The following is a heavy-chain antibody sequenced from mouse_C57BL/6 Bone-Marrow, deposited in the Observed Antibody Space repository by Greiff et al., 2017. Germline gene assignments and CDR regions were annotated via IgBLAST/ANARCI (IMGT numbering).Heavy chain of an antibody. J-gene: IGHJ2*01. CDR3: ARFYDGYYPYYFDD. V-gene: IGHV1-55*01. Sequence: QVQLQQPGAELVKPGASVKMSCKASGYTFTSYWLTWVKQRPGPGLAWIGAIYPGSGSTNYNEKFKSKATLTVYTSSSTADMQLSRRTSEDSAGYYCARFYDGYYPYYFDDWGQGTTLTVSS. D-gene: IGHD2-3*01. CDR2: IYPGSGST. CDR1: GYTFTSYW.